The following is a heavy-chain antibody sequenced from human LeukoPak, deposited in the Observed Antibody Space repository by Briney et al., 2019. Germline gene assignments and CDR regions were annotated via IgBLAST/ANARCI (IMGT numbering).Heavy chain of an antibody. Sequence: PGRSLRLSCAASGFTFSSYGMHWVRQAPGKGLEWVAVISYDGSNKYYADSVKGRFTISRDNSKNTLYLQMNSLRAEDTPVYYCAKDIGHRIAVAGTGYYYYGMDVWGQGTTVTVSS. J-gene: IGHJ6*02. CDR3: AKDIGHRIAVAGTGYYYYGMDV. V-gene: IGHV3-30*18. D-gene: IGHD6-19*01. CDR2: ISYDGSNK. CDR1: GFTFSSYG.